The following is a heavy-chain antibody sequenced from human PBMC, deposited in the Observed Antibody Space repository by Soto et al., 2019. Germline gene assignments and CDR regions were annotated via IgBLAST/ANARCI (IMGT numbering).Heavy chain of an antibody. CDR3: ARGRNWFDP. CDR1: GGSISSSSYY. J-gene: IGHJ5*02. Sequence: SETLSLTCTVSGGSISSSSYYWGWIRQPPGKGLEWIGSIYYSGSTYYNPSLKSRVTISVDTSKNQFSLKLSSVTAADTAVYYCARGRNWFDPSGQGTMVTVYS. V-gene: IGHV4-39*01. CDR2: IYYSGST.